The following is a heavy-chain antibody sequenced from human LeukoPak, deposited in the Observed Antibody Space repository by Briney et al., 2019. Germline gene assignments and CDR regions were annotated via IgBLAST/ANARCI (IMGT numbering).Heavy chain of an antibody. CDR2: IKQDGSEK. CDR1: GLTFSNYW. CDR3: AKEVGSGDNRGYAFDI. V-gene: IGHV3-7*01. J-gene: IGHJ3*02. Sequence: GGSLRLSCAASGLTFSNYWMNWVRQAPGKGLEWVASIKQDGSEKSYVDSVKGRFTISRDNAKNSLYLQMNSLRAEDTAVYYCAKEVGSGDNRGYAFDIWGQGTMVTVSS. D-gene: IGHD3-10*01.